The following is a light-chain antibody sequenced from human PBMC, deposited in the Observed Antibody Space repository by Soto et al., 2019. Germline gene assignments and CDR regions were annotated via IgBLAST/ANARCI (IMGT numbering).Light chain of an antibody. Sequence: DIQMTQSPSTLSASVGDRVTITCRASQSISSWLAWYQQKPGKAPNLRIYKASSLESGVPSRFSGGGSGTEFTLTISSLQPDDFATYYCQQYNSYPLTFGGGTKVEIK. CDR1: QSISSW. CDR2: KAS. CDR3: QQYNSYPLT. V-gene: IGKV1-5*03. J-gene: IGKJ4*01.